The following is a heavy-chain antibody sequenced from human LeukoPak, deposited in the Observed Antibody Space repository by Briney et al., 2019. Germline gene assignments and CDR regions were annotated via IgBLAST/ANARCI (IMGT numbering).Heavy chain of an antibody. Sequence: PSETLSLTCTLSGGSISTYYWSWIRQPPGKGLEWIGYIYHSGSTNYNPSLKSRVTISVDTSKNQFSLKLSSVTAADTAVYYCARGGGYASPIGYWGQGALVTVSS. CDR2: IYHSGST. D-gene: IGHD5-12*01. V-gene: IGHV4-59*01. CDR3: ARGGGYASPIGY. CDR1: GGSISTYY. J-gene: IGHJ4*02.